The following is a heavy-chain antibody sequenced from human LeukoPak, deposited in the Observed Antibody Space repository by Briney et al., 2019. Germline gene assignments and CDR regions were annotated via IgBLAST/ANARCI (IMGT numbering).Heavy chain of an antibody. V-gene: IGHV4-39*01. CDR1: SGSISSSSSY. J-gene: IGHJ3*02. Sequence: SETLSLTCTVSSGSISSSSSYRGWIRQPPGKGLEWIGSTFYRGSTYYNPSLKSRVTISIDTSKNQFSLKLSSVTAADTAVYYCARHKSWWELHAFDIWGQGTLVTVSS. CDR2: TFYRGST. D-gene: IGHD4-23*01. CDR3: ARHKSWWELHAFDI.